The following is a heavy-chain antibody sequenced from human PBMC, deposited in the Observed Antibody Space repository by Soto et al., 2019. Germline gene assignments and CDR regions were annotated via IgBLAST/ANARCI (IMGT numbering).Heavy chain of an antibody. CDR2: INAGNGNT. D-gene: IGHD6-6*01. J-gene: IGHJ4*02. V-gene: IGHV1-3*01. CDR3: ARAKSSSSSRAFDY. CDR1: GYTFTSYA. Sequence: ASVKVSCKASGYTFTSYAIHWVRQAPGQRLEWMGWINAGNGNTKYSQKFQGRVTITRDTSASTAYMELSSLRSEDTAVYYCARAKSSSSSRAFDYWGQGTLATVSS.